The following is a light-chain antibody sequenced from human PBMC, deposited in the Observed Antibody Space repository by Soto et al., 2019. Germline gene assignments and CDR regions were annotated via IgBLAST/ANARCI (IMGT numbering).Light chain of an antibody. CDR1: QSVSRN. CDR2: GAS. V-gene: IGKV3-15*01. CDR3: QQYNNWPYT. Sequence: EIVMTQSPATLSVSPGERATLSCRASQSVSRNLAWYRQKPGQAPRLLIYGASTRATGIPARFSGSGGGTEFSLTISSLQSEDFALYYRQQYNNWPYTFGQGTKLEIK. J-gene: IGKJ2*01.